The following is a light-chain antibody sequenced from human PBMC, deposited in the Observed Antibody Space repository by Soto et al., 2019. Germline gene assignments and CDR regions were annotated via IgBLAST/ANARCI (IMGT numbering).Light chain of an antibody. J-gene: IGKJ1*01. Sequence: ETAMTQSPVTLSLSPGERATLSCRASQTVGDNVAWYRQKPGQPPSLLIYVASTRAPGVPARFSGSGSGTDFILTICSLQSEDFGFYYCQQYNNWPLGTCGQGTRVEI. V-gene: IGKV3-15*01. CDR2: VAS. CDR3: QQYNNWPLGT. CDR1: QTVGDN.